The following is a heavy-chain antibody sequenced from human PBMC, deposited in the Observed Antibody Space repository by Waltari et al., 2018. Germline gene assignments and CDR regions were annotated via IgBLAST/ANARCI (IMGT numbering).Heavy chain of an antibody. CDR2: INHSGST. CDR3: ARRKVATISFYYYYYMDV. D-gene: IGHD5-12*01. Sequence: QVQLQQWGAGLLKPSETLSLTCAVYGGSFSGYYWRWIRQPPGKGLEWIGEINHSGSTNYNPSLKSRVTISVDTSKNQFSLKLSSVTAADTAVYYCARRKVATISFYYYYYMDVWGKGTTVTVSS. V-gene: IGHV4-34*01. J-gene: IGHJ6*03. CDR1: GGSFSGYY.